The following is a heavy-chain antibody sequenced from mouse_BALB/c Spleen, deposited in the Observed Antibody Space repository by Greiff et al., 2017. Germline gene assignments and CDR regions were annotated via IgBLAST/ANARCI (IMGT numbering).Heavy chain of an antibody. V-gene: IGHV5-4*02. D-gene: IGHD2-14*01. CDR1: GFTFSDYY. J-gene: IGHJ2*01. CDR2: ISDGGSYT. Sequence: EVMLVESGGGLVKPGGSLKLSCAASGFTFSDYYMYWVRQTPEKRLECVATISDGGSYTYYPDSVKGRFTISRDNAKNNLYLQMSSLKSEDTAMYYCARDEGNYVDYWGQGTTLTVSS. CDR3: ARDEGNYVDY.